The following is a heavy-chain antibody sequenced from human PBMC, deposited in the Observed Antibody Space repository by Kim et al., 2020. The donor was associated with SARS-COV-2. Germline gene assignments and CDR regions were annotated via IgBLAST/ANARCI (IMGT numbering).Heavy chain of an antibody. J-gene: IGHJ1*01. V-gene: IGHV1-24*01. D-gene: IGHD6-13*01. Sequence: ASVKVSCKVSGYTLTELSMHWVRQAPGKGLEWMGGFDPEDGETIYAQKFQGRVTMTEDTSTDTAYMELSSLRSEDTAVYYCATSYSSSWYGAVKYFQHWGQGTLVTVSS. CDR3: ATSYSSSWYGAVKYFQH. CDR1: GYTLTELS. CDR2: FDPEDGET.